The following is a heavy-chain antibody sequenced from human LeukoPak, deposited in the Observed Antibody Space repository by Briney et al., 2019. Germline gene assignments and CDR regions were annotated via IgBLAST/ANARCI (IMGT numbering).Heavy chain of an antibody. Sequence: PSETLSLTCFVSGDSMNTHYWTWVRQPAGKALEWIGRSYAGGSPYYIPSLKSRVTMSIDTSMNHFSLKLNSVTAADTAIYYCAKEYTSDWFPRGYLDYWGQGILVTVSS. CDR2: SYAGGSP. V-gene: IGHV4-4*07. J-gene: IGHJ4*02. D-gene: IGHD6-6*01. CDR3: AKEYTSDWFPRGYLDY. CDR1: GDSMNTHY.